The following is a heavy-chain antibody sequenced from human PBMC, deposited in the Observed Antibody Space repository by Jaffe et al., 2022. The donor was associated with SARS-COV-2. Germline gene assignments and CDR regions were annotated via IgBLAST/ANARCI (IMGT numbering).Heavy chain of an antibody. CDR3: AREFYVEMATENSLNWFDP. V-gene: IGHV4-59*01. J-gene: IGHJ5*02. CDR2: IYYSGST. Sequence: QVQLQESGPGLVKPSETLSLTCTVSGGSISSYYWSWIRQPPGKGLEWIGYIYYSGSTNYNPSLKSRVTISVDTSKNQFSLKLSSVTAADTAVYYCAREFYVEMATENSLNWFDPWGQGTLVTVSS. D-gene: IGHD5-12*01. CDR1: GGSISSYY.